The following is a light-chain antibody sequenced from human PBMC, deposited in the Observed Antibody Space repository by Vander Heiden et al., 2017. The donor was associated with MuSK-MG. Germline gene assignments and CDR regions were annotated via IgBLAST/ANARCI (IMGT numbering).Light chain of an antibody. CDR3: QAGDSSNGVV. V-gene: IGLV3-1*01. CDR2: DVS. Sequence: SYELTPPPSVSVSPGQTASITCSGAKLGEKYASWYQQKPGQAPRLLIYDVSKRTAWIPERFSGSNAGTTATLTIGGTQAVDEADYYCQAGDSSNGVVFGGGTKLTVL. J-gene: IGLJ2*01. CDR1: KLGEKY.